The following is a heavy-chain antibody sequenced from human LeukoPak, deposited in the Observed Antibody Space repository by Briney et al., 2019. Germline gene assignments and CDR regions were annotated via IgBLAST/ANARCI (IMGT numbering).Heavy chain of an antibody. D-gene: IGHD3-10*01. Sequence: GGSLRLSCAASGFTFSSYWMHWVRQAPGKGLVWVSRINSDGSSTSYADSVKGRFTISRDNAKNTLYLQMNSLRAEDTAVYYCARVGYGSGSYYLGYYYYMDVWGKGTTVTVSS. V-gene: IGHV3-74*01. J-gene: IGHJ6*03. CDR3: ARVGYGSGSYYLGYYYYMDV. CDR1: GFTFSSYW. CDR2: INSDGSST.